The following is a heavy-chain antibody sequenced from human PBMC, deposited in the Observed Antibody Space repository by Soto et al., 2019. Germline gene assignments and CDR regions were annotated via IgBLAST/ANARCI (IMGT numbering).Heavy chain of an antibody. J-gene: IGHJ4*02. CDR1: GFAFNNYG. Sequence: GGSLRLSCTVSGFAFNNYGINWVRQAPGKGLEWVSSISKSDYTYYSDSVKGRFTISRDNAKNSLYLQMNSLRAEDTDVYYCARSYGSGGFQDYWGQGTLVTVSS. D-gene: IGHD3-10*01. CDR2: ISKSDYT. CDR3: ARSYGSGGFQDY. V-gene: IGHV3-21*01.